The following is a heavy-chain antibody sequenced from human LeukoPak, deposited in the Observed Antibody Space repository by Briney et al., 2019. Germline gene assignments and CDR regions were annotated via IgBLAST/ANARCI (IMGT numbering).Heavy chain of an antibody. CDR3: ARVAVYSSSFREFDY. J-gene: IGHJ4*02. CDR2: INPSGGST. V-gene: IGHV1-46*01. D-gene: IGHD6-6*01. Sequence: ASVKVSCKASGYTFTSYYMYWVRQAPGQGLEWMGIINPSGGSTSYAQKFQGRVTITADESTSTAYMELSSLRSEDTAVYYCARVAVYSSSFREFDYWGQGTLVTVSS. CDR1: GYTFTSYY.